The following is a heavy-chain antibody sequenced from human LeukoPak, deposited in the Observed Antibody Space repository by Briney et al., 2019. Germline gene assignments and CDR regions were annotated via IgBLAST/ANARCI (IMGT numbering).Heavy chain of an antibody. J-gene: IGHJ6*03. Sequence: PGGSLRLSCGDSGFTLSSYTMTWVRQAPGKGLEWVAGISSNAVSTYYADSVKGRFTISRDNSKNTVYLQMDSLGTEDTAVYYSARMPSTEIYYFYYMDVWGKGTTVTVSS. CDR2: ISSNAVST. CDR1: GFTLSSYT. V-gene: IGHV3-23*01. D-gene: IGHD2-2*01. CDR3: ARMPSTEIYYFYYMDV.